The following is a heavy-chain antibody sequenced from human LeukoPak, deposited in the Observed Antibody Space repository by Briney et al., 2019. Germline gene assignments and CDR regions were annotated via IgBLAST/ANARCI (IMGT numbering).Heavy chain of an antibody. CDR1: GGSISRYY. CDR2: IYYSGST. V-gene: IGHV4-59*08. D-gene: IGHD6-19*01. J-gene: IGHJ4*02. CDR3: ARLGSSGWYGPDY. Sequence: SETLSLTCTVSGGSISRYYWSWIRQPPGKGLEWIGYIYYSGSTNYNPSLKRRVTISVDTSKNQFSLKLSSVTAADTAVYYCARLGSSGWYGPDYWGQGTLVTVSS.